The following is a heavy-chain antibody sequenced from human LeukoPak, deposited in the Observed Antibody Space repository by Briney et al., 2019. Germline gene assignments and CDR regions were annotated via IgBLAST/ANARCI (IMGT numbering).Heavy chain of an antibody. D-gene: IGHD3-22*01. J-gene: IGHJ4*02. CDR3: AREGYYDSSGYYDY. CDR2: IYSGGST. V-gene: IGHV3-66*02. CDR1: GFTVSSNY. Sequence: GGSLRLSCAASGFTVSSNYMSWVRQAPGKGLEWVSVIYSGGSTYYADSVKGRFTISRDNSKNMLYLQMNSLRTEDTAVYYCAREGYYDSSGYYDYWGQGTLVTVSS.